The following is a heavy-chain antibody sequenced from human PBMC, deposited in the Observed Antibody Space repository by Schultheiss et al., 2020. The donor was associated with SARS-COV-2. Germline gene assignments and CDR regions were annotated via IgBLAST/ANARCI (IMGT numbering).Heavy chain of an antibody. V-gene: IGHV4-38-2*01. CDR3: ARRWLQF. CDR2: IYHSGST. D-gene: IGHD5-24*01. J-gene: IGHJ4*02. Sequence: SETLSLTCAVSGYSISSGYYWGWIRQPPGKGLEWIGSIYHSGSTNYNPSLKSRVTISVDTSKNQFSLKLSSVTAADTAVYYCARRWLQFWSQGTLVTVSS. CDR1: GYSISSGYY.